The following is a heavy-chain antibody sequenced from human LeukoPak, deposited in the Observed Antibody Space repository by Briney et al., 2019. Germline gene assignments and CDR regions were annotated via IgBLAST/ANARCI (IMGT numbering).Heavy chain of an antibody. CDR1: Y. J-gene: IGHJ4*02. Sequence: YWGXIRQXPGKGRNGFGPFYYSGSTYYNPSLRSRVTISVDTSKNQFSLKLSSVTAADTAVYYCTRHPYRYCSGGNCYSDYWGQGTLVTVSS. V-gene: IGHV4-39*01. CDR2: FYYSGST. CDR3: TRHPYRYCSGGNCYSDY. D-gene: IGHD2-15*01.